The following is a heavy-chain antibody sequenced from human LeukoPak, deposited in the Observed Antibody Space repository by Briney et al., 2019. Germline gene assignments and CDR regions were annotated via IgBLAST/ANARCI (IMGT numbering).Heavy chain of an antibody. J-gene: IGHJ5*02. Sequence: SETLSLTCTVSGGSISSGDYYWSWIRQPPGTGLEWIGYIYYSGSTYYNPSLKSRVTISVDTPKNQFSLKLSSVTAADTAVYYCARATVRGLFDPWGQGTLVTVSS. CDR3: ARATVRGLFDP. D-gene: IGHD4-17*01. CDR2: IYYSGST. V-gene: IGHV4-30-4*01. CDR1: GGSISSGDYY.